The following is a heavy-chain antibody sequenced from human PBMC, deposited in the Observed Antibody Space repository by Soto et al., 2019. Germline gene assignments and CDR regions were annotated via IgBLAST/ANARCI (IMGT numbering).Heavy chain of an antibody. CDR1: GFTFYSYA. CDR2: VSGSGGNT. J-gene: IGHJ6*03. V-gene: IGHV3-23*01. Sequence: PGGSLRLSCVASGFTFYSYAMTWVRQAPGKGLEWVSTVSGSGGNTYFADSVKGRFTISRDNPKNTLYLQMNSLRAEDTAVYYCAKEGWRGRYYYYYYMDVWGKGTTVTVSS. D-gene: IGHD2-15*01. CDR3: AKEGWRGRYYYYYYMDV.